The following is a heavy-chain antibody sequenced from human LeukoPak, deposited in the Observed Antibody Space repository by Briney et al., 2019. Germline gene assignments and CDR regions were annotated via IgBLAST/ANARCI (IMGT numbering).Heavy chain of an antibody. CDR1: GGSISNYY. CDR3: ARDGSQNYFNWFDP. CDR2: IYNSGST. J-gene: IGHJ5*02. Sequence: PSETLSLTCTVSGGSISNYYWSWIRQPPGKGLEWIGYIYNSGSTDYNPSLKSRVTISVDTSKNQFSLKVTSVTAADTAVYYCARDGSQNYFNWFDPWGQGTLVTVSS. D-gene: IGHD3-10*01. V-gene: IGHV4-59*01.